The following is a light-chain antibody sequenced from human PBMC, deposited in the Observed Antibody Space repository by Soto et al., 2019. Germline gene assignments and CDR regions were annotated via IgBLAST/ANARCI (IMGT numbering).Light chain of an antibody. Sequence: DIQMTQSPSTLSASVGDRVSMTCRASQSIGSCLAWYQQKSAKAPKLLIYKASTLESGVPSRFSGSGSGTEFTLTISSLQPDDFATYYCQQYNGYSLTFGGGTKVEIK. V-gene: IGKV1-5*03. CDR1: QSIGSC. CDR2: KAS. CDR3: QQYNGYSLT. J-gene: IGKJ4*01.